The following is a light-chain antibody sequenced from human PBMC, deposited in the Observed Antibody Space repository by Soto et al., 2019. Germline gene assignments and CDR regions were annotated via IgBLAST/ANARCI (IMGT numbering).Light chain of an antibody. Sequence: NQTTQSPSSVSAPVGNTVTITCRASQSIRNYLNWYQQKPGKAPKLLIYEVSTLQSGVPSRFSGSGSGTDFTLTISSLQPEDFATYYCQHLNSYPITLGQGARLEI. CDR3: QHLNSYPIT. CDR2: EVS. CDR1: QSIRNY. J-gene: IGKJ5*01. V-gene: IGKV1-17*01.